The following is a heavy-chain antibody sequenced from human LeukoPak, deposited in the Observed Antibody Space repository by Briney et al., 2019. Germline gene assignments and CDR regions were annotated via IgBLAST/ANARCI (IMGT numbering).Heavy chain of an antibody. CDR2: IYHSGST. D-gene: IGHD6-13*01. V-gene: IGHV4-30-2*01. J-gene: IGHJ6*02. CDR1: GGSISSGGYY. CDR3: ARVFSSLVVYYYYYGMDV. Sequence: PSQTLSLTCTVSGGSISSGGYYWSWIRQPPGKGLEWIGYIYHSGSTYYNPSLKSRVSISVDTSKNQFSLKLSSVTAADTAVYYCARVFSSLVVYYYYYGMDVWGQGTTVTVSS.